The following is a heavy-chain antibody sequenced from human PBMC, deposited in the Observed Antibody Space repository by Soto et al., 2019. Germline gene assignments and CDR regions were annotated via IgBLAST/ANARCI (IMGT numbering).Heavy chain of an antibody. J-gene: IGHJ4*02. D-gene: IGHD6-19*01. V-gene: IGHV3-7*01. CDR1: GFTFSSYW. CDR2: IKQDGGDK. Sequence: EAQLMESGGGLVQPGGSLRLSCAASGFTFSSYWMIWVRQAPGKGLEWVANIKQDGGDKYYVDSVKGRFIISRDNAKNALYLQMDSLRAEDTAVYYCARVAGLAGHVWGQGTLVTVSS. CDR3: ARVAGLAGHV.